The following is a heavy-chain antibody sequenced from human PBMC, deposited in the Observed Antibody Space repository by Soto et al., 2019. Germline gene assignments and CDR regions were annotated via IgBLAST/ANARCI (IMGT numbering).Heavy chain of an antibody. Sequence: QVQLVESGGGVVQPGRSLRLSCAASGFTFSSYAMHWVRQAPGKGLEWVAVISYDGSNKYYADSVKGRFTISRDNSKNTLFLQLNSLRAEDAAVYSWARVGRLPYFDYWGRGTLVPVSS. CDR2: ISYDGSNK. CDR3: ARVGRLPYFDY. J-gene: IGHJ4*02. CDR1: GFTFSSYA. V-gene: IGHV3-30-3*01. D-gene: IGHD4-17*01.